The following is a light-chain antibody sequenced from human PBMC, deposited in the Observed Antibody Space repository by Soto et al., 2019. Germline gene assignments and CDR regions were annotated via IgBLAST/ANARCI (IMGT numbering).Light chain of an antibody. CDR2: EVN. Sequence: QSALTQPASVSGSPGQSITISCTGTSSDIGVYNYVSWYQQHPGKAPRLIIYEVNNRPSGVSNRFSGSKSGNTASLTVSGLQAEDEAFYFCSSFTTANTVVFGGGTKLTVL. J-gene: IGLJ2*01. CDR1: SSDIGVYNY. V-gene: IGLV2-14*01. CDR3: SSFTTANTVV.